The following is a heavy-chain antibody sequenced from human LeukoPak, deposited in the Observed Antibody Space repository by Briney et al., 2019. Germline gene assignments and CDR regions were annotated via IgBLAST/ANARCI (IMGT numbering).Heavy chain of an antibody. D-gene: IGHD4-23*01. CDR2: INHSGST. CDR3: ANLTPFDY. CDR1: GGSISSYY. J-gene: IGHJ4*02. V-gene: IGHV4-34*01. Sequence: SETLSLTCTVSGGSISSYYWSWIRQPPGKGLEWIGEINHSGSTNYNPSLKSRVTISVDTSKNQFSLKLSSVTAADTAVYYCANLTPFDYWGQGTLVTVSS.